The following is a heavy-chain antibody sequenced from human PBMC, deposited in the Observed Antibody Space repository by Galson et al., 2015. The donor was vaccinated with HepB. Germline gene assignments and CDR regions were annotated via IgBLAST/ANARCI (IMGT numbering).Heavy chain of an antibody. CDR3: ATDKGDNAPIDY. CDR1: GFTFSSHG. CDR2: IWSDGSNQ. Sequence: SLRLSCAASGFTFSSHGMHWVRQAPGKGLEWVVVIWSDGSNQRYVDSVKGRFAISRDDSKNTLYLQMNSLRVEDTAVYYCATDKGDNAPIDYWGQGTLVTVSS. D-gene: IGHD2-21*02. J-gene: IGHJ4*02. V-gene: IGHV3-33*01.